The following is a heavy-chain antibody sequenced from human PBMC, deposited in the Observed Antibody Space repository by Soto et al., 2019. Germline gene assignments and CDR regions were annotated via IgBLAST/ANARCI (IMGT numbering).Heavy chain of an antibody. J-gene: IGHJ1*01. CDR2: IWYDGSNK. D-gene: IGHD6-19*01. V-gene: IGHV3-33*01. CDR1: GFTFSSYG. CDR3: ARGRQWLVGNAEYFQH. Sequence: HPVGSLRLSCAASGFTFSSYGMHWVRQAPGKGLEWVAVIWYDGSNKYYADSVKGRFTISRDNSKNTLYLQMNSLRAEDTAVYYCARGRQWLVGNAEYFQHWGQGTLVTVSS.